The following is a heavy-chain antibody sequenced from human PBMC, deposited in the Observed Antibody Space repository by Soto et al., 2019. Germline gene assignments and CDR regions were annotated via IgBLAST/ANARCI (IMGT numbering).Heavy chain of an antibody. D-gene: IGHD6-13*01. Sequence: PGGSLRLSCAASGFTVSSNYMSWVRQAPGKGLEWVSVIYSGGSTYYADSVKGRFTISRDDSKNTLYLQMNSLRAEDTAVYYCARDLLPYSNRWSTYFDYWGQGTLVTVSS. CDR2: IYSGGST. V-gene: IGHV3-53*01. CDR1: GFTVSSNY. CDR3: ARDLLPYSNRWSTYFDY. J-gene: IGHJ4*02.